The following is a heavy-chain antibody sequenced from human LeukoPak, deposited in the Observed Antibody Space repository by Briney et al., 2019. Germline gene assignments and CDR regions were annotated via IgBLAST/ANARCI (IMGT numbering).Heavy chain of an antibody. CDR2: IYHTGST. CDR3: ARDDFRVALGGP. CDR1: GGSFSGYY. V-gene: IGHV4-34*01. D-gene: IGHD3-3*01. Sequence: SETLSLTCAVYGGSFSGYYWSWLRQSPGKGLEWIGQIYHTGSTNYNPSLKSRVTILVDRSKNQFSLKLSSVTAADTAVYYCARDDFRVALGGPWGMGTSVIVSS. J-gene: IGHJ6*04.